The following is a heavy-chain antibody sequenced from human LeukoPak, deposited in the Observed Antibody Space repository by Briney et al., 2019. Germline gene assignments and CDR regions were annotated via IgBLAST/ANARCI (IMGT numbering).Heavy chain of an antibody. Sequence: ASVKVSCKASGYTSTSYAMNWVRQAPGQGLEWMGWINTNTGNPTYAQGFTGRFVFSLDTSVSTAYLQISSLKAEDTAVYYCARGSEITGYSSGWYRYWGQGTLVTVSS. CDR2: INTNTGNP. D-gene: IGHD6-19*01. CDR3: ARGSEITGYSSGWYRY. J-gene: IGHJ4*02. V-gene: IGHV7-4-1*02. CDR1: GYTSTSYA.